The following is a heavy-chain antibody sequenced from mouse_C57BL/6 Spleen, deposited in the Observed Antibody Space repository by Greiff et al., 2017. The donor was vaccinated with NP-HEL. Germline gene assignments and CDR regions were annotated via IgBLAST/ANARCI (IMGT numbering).Heavy chain of an antibody. J-gene: IGHJ2*01. Sequence: EVQLVESGGGLVKPGGSLKLSCAASGFTFSSYAMSWVRQTPEKRLEWVATISDGGSYTYYPDNVKGRFTISRDNAKNNLYLQMSHLKSEDTAMYYCARDRGGTSHFDYWGQGTTLTVSS. CDR2: ISDGGSYT. V-gene: IGHV5-4*01. D-gene: IGHD4-1*01. CDR1: GFTFSSYA. CDR3: ARDRGGTSHFDY.